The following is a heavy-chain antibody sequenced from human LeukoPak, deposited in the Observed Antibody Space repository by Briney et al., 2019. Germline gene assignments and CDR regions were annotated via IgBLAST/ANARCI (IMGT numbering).Heavy chain of an antibody. J-gene: IGHJ4*02. D-gene: IGHD3-22*01. CDR3: ARDAPYYYDSSGYRLSYFDY. Sequence: GGSLRLSCAASGFTVSTNYMSWVRQAPGKGLEWISVIYSGGSTSYADSVKGRFTISRDNSKNTLFLQTNSLRAEDTAVYYCARDAPYYYDSSGYRLSYFDYWGQGTLVTVSS. V-gene: IGHV3-66*01. CDR1: GFTVSTNY. CDR2: IYSGGST.